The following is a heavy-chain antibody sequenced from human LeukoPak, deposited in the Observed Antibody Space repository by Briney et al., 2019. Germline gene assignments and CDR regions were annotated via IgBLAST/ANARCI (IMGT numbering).Heavy chain of an antibody. CDR2: INHSGST. V-gene: IGHV4-34*01. D-gene: IGHD5-12*01. J-gene: IGHJ4*02. Sequence: SETLSLTCAVYRGSFSGYYWSWVRQPPGKGLEWIGEINHSGSTNYNLSLKSRVTVSGDTSKKQFSLKLTSVTAADTAVYYCARVNLGYSGQDYLYHFDYWGQGDLVTVSS. CDR1: RGSFSGYY. CDR3: ARVNLGYSGQDYLYHFDY.